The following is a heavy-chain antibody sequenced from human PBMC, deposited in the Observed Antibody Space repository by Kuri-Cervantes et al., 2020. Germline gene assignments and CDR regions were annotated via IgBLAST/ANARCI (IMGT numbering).Heavy chain of an antibody. CDR1: GFTFSSYG. CDR2: IWYDGSNK. J-gene: IGHJ6*04. Sequence: GGSLRLSCAASGFTFSSYGMHWVRQAPGKGLEWVAVIWYDGSNKYYADSVKGRFTISRDNAKNSLYLQMKSLRAEDTAVYYCARVLIGLGVWGKGTTVTVSS. CDR3: ARVLIGLGV. V-gene: IGHV3-33*08. D-gene: IGHD3-16*01.